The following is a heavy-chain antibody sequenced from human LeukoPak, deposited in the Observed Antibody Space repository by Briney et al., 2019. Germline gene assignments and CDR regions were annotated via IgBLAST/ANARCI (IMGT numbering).Heavy chain of an antibody. Sequence: KTGGSLRLSCAASGFTFSDYYMSWIRQAPGKGLEWVSYISSSGSTIYYADSVKGRFTISRDNAKNSLYLQMNSLRAEDTAVYYCARDGSGSYYQQAYFDYWGQGTLVTVSS. CDR3: ARDGSGSYYQQAYFDY. V-gene: IGHV3-11*04. CDR1: GFTFSDYY. J-gene: IGHJ4*02. D-gene: IGHD3-10*01. CDR2: ISSSGSTI.